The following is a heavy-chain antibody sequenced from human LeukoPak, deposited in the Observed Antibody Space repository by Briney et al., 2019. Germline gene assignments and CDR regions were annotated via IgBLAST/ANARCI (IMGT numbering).Heavy chain of an antibody. CDR3: ARMYCSRTSCSGGVNWFDP. CDR1: GGSISSGGYY. Sequence: PSETLSLTCTVSGGSISSGGYYWSWIRQHPGKGLEWIGYIYYSGSTYYNPSLQSRVTISVDTSKNQFSLKLSSVTAADTAVYYCARMYCSRTSCSGGVNWFDPWGQGTLVTVSS. J-gene: IGHJ5*02. V-gene: IGHV4-31*03. CDR2: IYYSGST. D-gene: IGHD2-2*01.